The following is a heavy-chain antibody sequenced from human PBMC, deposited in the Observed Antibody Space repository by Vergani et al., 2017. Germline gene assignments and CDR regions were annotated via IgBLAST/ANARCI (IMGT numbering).Heavy chain of an antibody. CDR3: ARIILMAPGDKSWFDP. CDR1: GYTFTNYD. Sequence: QVQLVQSGAEVKKPGASVKVSCKASGYTFTNYDIYWVRQAPGQGLEWMGWMNPNSGDTDYAQKFQDRVTMTRNTSITTAYMELSSLKSEDTATYYCARIILMAPGDKSWFDPWGQGTLVTVSS. CDR2: MNPNSGDT. D-gene: IGHD3-9*01. V-gene: IGHV1-8*01. J-gene: IGHJ5*02.